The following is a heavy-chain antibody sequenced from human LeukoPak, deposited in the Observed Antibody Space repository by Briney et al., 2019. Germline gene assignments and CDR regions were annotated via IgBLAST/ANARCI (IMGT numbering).Heavy chain of an antibody. CDR2: IYYSGST. J-gene: IGHJ4*02. CDR1: GGSISSNSYY. V-gene: IGHV4-39*01. CDR3: ARVVITFGGVKVVKNYFDY. Sequence: SETLSLTCAVSGGSISSNSYYWGWIRQPPGKGLEWIGSIYYSGSTYYNPSLKSRVTISVDTSKNQFSLKLSSVTAADTAVYYCARVVITFGGVKVVKNYFDYWGQGTLVTVSS. D-gene: IGHD3-16*01.